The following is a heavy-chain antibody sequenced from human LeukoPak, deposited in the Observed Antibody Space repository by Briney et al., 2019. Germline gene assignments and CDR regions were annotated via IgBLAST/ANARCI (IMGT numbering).Heavy chain of an antibody. CDR2: ISSSSRYI. D-gene: IGHD4-23*01. Sequence: MTGGSLGLSCAASGFIFSSHSMSWVRQAPGKGLEWVSSISSSSRYIDYADSVKGRFTISRDNAKNSLYLQMNSLRAEDTAVYYCASLSLRWPDYWGQGTLVTVSS. CDR1: GFIFSSHS. V-gene: IGHV3-21*01. CDR3: ASLSLRWPDY. J-gene: IGHJ4*02.